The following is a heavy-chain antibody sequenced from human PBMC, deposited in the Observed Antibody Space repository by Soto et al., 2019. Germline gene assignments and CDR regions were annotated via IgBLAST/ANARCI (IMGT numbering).Heavy chain of an antibody. CDR1: GCTFSSYA. CDR3: ARDQSPCRDILPFYGMHV. CDR2: IIPIFGTA. V-gene: IGHV1-69*13. Sequence: SVKVSCKASGCTFSSYAISWVRQAPGQGLEWMGGIIPIFGTANYAQKFQGRVTITADESTSTAYMELSSLRSEDTAVYYCARDQSPCRDILPFYGMHVWGQRTTATVSS. J-gene: IGHJ6*01. D-gene: IGHD3-9*01.